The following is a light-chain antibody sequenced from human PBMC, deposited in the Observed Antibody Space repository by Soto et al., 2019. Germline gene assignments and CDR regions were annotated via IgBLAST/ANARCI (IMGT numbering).Light chain of an antibody. CDR3: QQRSNWRLT. Sequence: EIVLTQSPATLSLSPGERATLSCRASQSVSSYLAWYQQKPGQAPRLLIYDASIRATGSPARFSGSGSGTDFTLTISSLQPEDFAVYYCQQRSNWRLTFGGGTKVEIK. V-gene: IGKV3-11*01. CDR1: QSVSSY. CDR2: DAS. J-gene: IGKJ4*01.